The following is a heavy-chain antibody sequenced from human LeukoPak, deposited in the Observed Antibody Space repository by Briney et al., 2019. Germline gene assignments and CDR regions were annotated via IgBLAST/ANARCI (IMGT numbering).Heavy chain of an antibody. J-gene: IGHJ3*01. CDR1: RDSVSTSGVA. CDR2: TYYTSKWNT. Sequence: SQTLSLSSAISRDSVSTSGVAWNWVRQSPSRGLEWLGRTYYTSKWNTDYAVSVKSRIVVNPDTSKNQFSLQLNSVTSEDTAVYYCARGRASAFDVWGQGTMVTVSS. V-gene: IGHV6-1*01. CDR3: ARGRASAFDV. D-gene: IGHD6-25*01.